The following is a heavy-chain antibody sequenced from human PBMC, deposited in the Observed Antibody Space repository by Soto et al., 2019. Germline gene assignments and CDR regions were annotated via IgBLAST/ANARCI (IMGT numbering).Heavy chain of an antibody. J-gene: IGHJ6*02. V-gene: IGHV1-8*01. D-gene: IGHD3-16*01. Sequence: ASVKVSCKASGYTLTSYDINWVRQATGQGLEWMGWMNPNSANTGYAQKFQGRVTLTRNTSISTAYMELSSLRSEDTAVYYWAGEGVRGMDVWGQGTTVTVSS. CDR3: AGEGVRGMDV. CDR1: GYTLTSYD. CDR2: MNPNSANT.